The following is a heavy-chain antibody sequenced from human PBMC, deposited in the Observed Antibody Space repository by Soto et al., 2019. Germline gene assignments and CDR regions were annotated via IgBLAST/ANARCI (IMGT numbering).Heavy chain of an antibody. J-gene: IGHJ4*02. Sequence: QVQLQQWGAGLLKPSETLSLTCAVYGGSFSGYYWSWIRQPPGKGLEWIGEINHSGSTNYNPSLNSRVTISVDAFTTQFYLKLSSVTAADTAVYVCARGVLPNGVRGVSFRAFDYWGQGTLVTVSS. D-gene: IGHD3-10*01. CDR1: GGSFSGYY. V-gene: IGHV4-34*01. CDR3: ARGVLPNGVRGVSFRAFDY. CDR2: INHSGST.